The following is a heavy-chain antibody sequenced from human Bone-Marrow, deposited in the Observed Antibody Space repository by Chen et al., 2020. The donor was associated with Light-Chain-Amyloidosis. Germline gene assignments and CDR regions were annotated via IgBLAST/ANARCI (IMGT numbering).Heavy chain of an antibody. CDR1: GYTLTELS. V-gene: IGHV1-24*01. CDR3: ATGRYYYDSSGCYYDYYYMDV. D-gene: IGHD3-22*01. J-gene: IGHJ6*03. CDR2: FDPEEGET. Sequence: QSGAEVKKPGASVKVSCKVSGYTLTELSMHWVRQAPGKGLEWMGGFDPEEGETIYAQNFQGRVTMTEETSTDTAYMGXSRLXXXXXXXYYCATGRYYYDSSGCYYDYYYMDVWGEGTTVTVSS.